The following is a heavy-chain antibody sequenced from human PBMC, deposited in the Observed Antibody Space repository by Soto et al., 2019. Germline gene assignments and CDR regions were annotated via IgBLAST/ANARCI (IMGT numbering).Heavy chain of an antibody. Sequence: VQLVESGGGEVQPGRSLRLSCAASGFKYTDFALHWVRQAPGKGLEWVAIISYDGSDKYYADSVKGRFVIPRDNPKNTLYLEMNSLRPEDTAEYFCARRAWDSYYAIDVWGQGTTVTVFS. D-gene: IGHD3-22*01. CDR2: ISYDGSDK. CDR3: ARRAWDSYYAIDV. J-gene: IGHJ6*02. V-gene: IGHV3-30*09. CDR1: GFKYTDFA.